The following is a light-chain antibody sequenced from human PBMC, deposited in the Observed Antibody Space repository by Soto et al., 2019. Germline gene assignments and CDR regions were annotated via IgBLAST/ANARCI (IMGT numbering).Light chain of an antibody. J-gene: IGLJ3*02. CDR3: ATWDDSLNGWV. CDR2: ANS. Sequence: QSALTQPPSASGTPGQRVTISCAGSSSNIGGNSVTWYQQVPGTAPKLLIYANSQRSSGVPDRFSGSKSGTSAALAISGLQAEEESDYYCATWDDSLNGWVFGGGTKLTVL. CDR1: SSNIGGNS. V-gene: IGLV1-44*01.